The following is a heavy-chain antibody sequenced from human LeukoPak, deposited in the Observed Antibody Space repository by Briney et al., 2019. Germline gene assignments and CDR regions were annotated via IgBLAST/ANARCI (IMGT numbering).Heavy chain of an antibody. J-gene: IGHJ4*02. CDR3: ARLYYDSSGYYYFDY. V-gene: IGHV4-59*08. CDR1: GGSIGSYY. Sequence: PSETLSLTCTVSGGSIGSYYWSWIRQPPGKGLEWIGYVYYSGSTNYNPSLKSRVTISVDTSKNQFSLKLSSVTAADTAVYYCARLYYDSSGYYYFDYWGQGTLVTVSS. D-gene: IGHD3-22*01. CDR2: VYYSGST.